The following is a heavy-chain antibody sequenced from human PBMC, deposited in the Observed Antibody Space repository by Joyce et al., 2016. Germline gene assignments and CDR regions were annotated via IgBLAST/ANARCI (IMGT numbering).Heavy chain of an antibody. CDR1: GGSFRGYF. CDR2: INHRGST. D-gene: IGHD2-21*02. Sequence: QVQLQQWGAGLLKPSETLSLTCGVSGGSFRGYFWTWIRQSPGKGLEWIWDINHRGSTNYNPSLKSRVTISVDASKNQFSMKLTSVTAADTAIYYCARGPRFARILLFFNDWGQGSLVTVSS. J-gene: IGHJ4*02. CDR3: ARGPRFARILLFFND. V-gene: IGHV4-34*01.